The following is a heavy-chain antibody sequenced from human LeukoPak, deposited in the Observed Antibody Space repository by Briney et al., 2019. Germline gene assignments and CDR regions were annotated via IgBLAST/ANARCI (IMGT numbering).Heavy chain of an antibody. CDR3: ARQITISGLDP. J-gene: IGHJ5*02. D-gene: IGHD3-9*01. Sequence: SETLSLTCTVSGGSISSYYWSWIRQPAGKGLEWIGRIYTSGSTNYNPSLKSRVTMSVDTSKNQFSLKMSTVTAANTAVYYCARQITISGLDPWGQGTLVTVSS. V-gene: IGHV4-4*07. CDR2: IYTSGST. CDR1: GGSISSYY.